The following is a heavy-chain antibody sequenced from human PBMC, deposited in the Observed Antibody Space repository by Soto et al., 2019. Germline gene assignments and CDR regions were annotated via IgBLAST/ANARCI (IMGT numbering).Heavy chain of an antibody. Sequence: QVQLQQWGAGLLKPSETLSLTCVVNGGSFSGYYWSWVRLPPGQGLEWIGEINHSGITDSNPSLKSRVTISGDGSSNQSSLNLTSVTAADTAVYFCARARSSVPSRRGIGYYGMDVWGHGTTVTVSS. CDR2: INHSGIT. CDR3: ARARSSVPSRRGIGYYGMDV. CDR1: GGSFSGYY. J-gene: IGHJ6*02. V-gene: IGHV4-34*01. D-gene: IGHD2-2*03.